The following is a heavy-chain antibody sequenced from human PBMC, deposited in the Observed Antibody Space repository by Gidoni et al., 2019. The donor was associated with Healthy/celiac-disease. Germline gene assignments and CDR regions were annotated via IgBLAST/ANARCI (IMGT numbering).Heavy chain of an antibody. D-gene: IGHD3-10*01. Sequence: QVQLQESGPGLVKPSQTLSLTRTVSGGSISSGGYYWSWIRQHTGKGLEWIGYIYYSGSTYYNPSLKSRVTISVDTSKNQFSLKLSSVTAADTAVYYCASHGSGSYSYYFDYWGQGTLVTVSS. V-gene: IGHV4-31*03. CDR3: ASHGSGSYSYYFDY. CDR1: GGSISSGGYY. J-gene: IGHJ4*02. CDR2: IYYSGST.